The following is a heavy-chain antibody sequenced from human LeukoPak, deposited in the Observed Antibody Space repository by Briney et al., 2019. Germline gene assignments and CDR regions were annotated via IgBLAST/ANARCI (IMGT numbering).Heavy chain of an antibody. D-gene: IGHD6-13*01. V-gene: IGHV4-38-2*02. CDR2: ISHSGST. CDR3: ARESSSQAYFDH. J-gene: IGHJ4*02. CDR1: SHSITSGYY. Sequence: PSETLSLTCYISSHSITSGYYWGWIRQPPGKELEWIGGISHSGSTYYNPSLKSRVTMSVDTSKNQFSLTLNSVTAADTAVYYCARESSSQAYFDHWSRGSLVTVFS.